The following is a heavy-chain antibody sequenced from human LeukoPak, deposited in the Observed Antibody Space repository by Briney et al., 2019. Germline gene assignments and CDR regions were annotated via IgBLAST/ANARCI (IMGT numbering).Heavy chain of an antibody. CDR1: GGSISSYY. CDR2: IYYSGST. Sequence: PSETLSLTCTVSGGSISSYYWSWIRQPPGKGLEWIGYIYYSGSTNYNPSLESQVTMSLDTSKNQVSLKLNSVTAADTAVYYCARHIPSGGTYAHFDYWGQGTLVTVSS. CDR3: ARHIPSGGTYAHFDY. D-gene: IGHD1-26*01. J-gene: IGHJ4*02. V-gene: IGHV4-59*08.